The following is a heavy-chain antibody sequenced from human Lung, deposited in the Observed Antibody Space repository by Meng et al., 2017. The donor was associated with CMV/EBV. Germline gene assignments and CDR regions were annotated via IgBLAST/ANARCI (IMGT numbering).Heavy chain of an antibody. CDR1: GYTFTKYW. CDR3: ARRGEDSSLPDYYFYGMDV. Sequence: GESLKISCKGSGYTFTKYWIGWVRQMPGKGLEWMGIVYPGDSDMRYSPSFQGQVTISADKSINTAYLQWSSLKASDSAMYYCARRGEDSSLPDYYFYGMDVXGQGXTVXGSS. CDR2: VYPGDSDM. V-gene: IGHV5-51*01. J-gene: IGHJ6*02. D-gene: IGHD6-6*01.